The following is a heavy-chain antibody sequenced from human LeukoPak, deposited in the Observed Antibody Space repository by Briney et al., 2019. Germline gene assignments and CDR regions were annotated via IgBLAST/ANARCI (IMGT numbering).Heavy chain of an antibody. Sequence: GGSLRLAWAVSGFTFSDFWISWVRQAPGRGLEWVANIHPEGNEKYHVESVKGRFTISRDNAKNSLFLQMNGLRGEDTAVYYCARGDAFSGDHWGQGTLVTVSS. CDR1: GFTFSDFW. CDR2: IHPEGNEK. J-gene: IGHJ4*02. V-gene: IGHV3-7*04. CDR3: ARGDAFSGDH.